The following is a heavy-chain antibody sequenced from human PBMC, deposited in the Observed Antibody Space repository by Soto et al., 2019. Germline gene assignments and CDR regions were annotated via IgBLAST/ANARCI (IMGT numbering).Heavy chain of an antibody. Sequence: SETLSLTCTVSGGSISSSSYYWGWIRQPPGKGLEWIGSIYYSGSTYYNPSLKSRVTISVDTSKNQFSLKLSSVTAADTAVYYCARHRTIFGVVRGFDHWGQGTLVTVSS. D-gene: IGHD3-3*01. CDR1: GGSISSSSYY. CDR3: ARHRTIFGVVRGFDH. V-gene: IGHV4-39*01. CDR2: IYYSGST. J-gene: IGHJ4*02.